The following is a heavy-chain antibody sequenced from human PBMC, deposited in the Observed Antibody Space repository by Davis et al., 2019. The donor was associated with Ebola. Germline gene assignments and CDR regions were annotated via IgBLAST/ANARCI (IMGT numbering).Heavy chain of an antibody. CDR3: TKLGADQYYFDY. Sequence: PGGSLRLSCTASAFTFGDYAMSWVRQAPGKGLEWVGFIRSKAYGGTTEYAASVKGRFTISRDDSKSIAYLQMNSLKTEDTAVYYCTKLGADQYYFDYWGQGTLVTVSS. V-gene: IGHV3-49*04. CDR2: IRSKAYGGTT. CDR1: AFTFGDYA. D-gene: IGHD1-26*01. J-gene: IGHJ4*02.